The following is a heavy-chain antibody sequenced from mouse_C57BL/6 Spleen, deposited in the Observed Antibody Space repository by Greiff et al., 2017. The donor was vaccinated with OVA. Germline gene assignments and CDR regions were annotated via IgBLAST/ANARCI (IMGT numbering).Heavy chain of an antibody. J-gene: IGHJ2*01. V-gene: IGHV1-42*01. D-gene: IGHD2-4*01. CDR1: GYSFTGYY. Sequence: VQLQQSGPELVKPGASVKISCKASGYSFTGYYMNWVKQSPEKSLEWIGEINPSTGGTTYNQKFKAKATLTVDKSSSTAYMQLKSLTSEDSAVYYCAREVIYYDSLDYWGQGTTLTVSS. CDR2: INPSTGGT. CDR3: AREVIYYDSLDY.